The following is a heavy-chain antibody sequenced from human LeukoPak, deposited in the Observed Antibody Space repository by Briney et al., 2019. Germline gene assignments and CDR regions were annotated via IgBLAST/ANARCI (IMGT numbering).Heavy chain of an antibody. D-gene: IGHD3-3*01. CDR1: GYSFTSYW. J-gene: IGHJ4*02. CDR2: IDPSDSYT. V-gene: IGHV5-10-1*01. CDR3: ARDYDLDTKAGY. Sequence: TRGESLKISCKGSGYSFTSYWISWVRQMPGKGLEWMGRIDPSDSYTNYSPSFQGHVTISADKSISTAYLQWSSLKASDTAMYYCARDYDLDTKAGYWGQGALVTVSS.